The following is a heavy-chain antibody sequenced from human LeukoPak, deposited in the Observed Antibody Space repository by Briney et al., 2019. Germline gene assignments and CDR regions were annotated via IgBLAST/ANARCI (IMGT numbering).Heavy chain of an antibody. CDR2: ISYDGSNK. V-gene: IGHV3-30-3*01. Sequence: GGSLRLSCAASGFTFSSYAMHWVRQAPGKGLEWVAVISYDGSNKYYADSVKGRFTISRDNSKNTLYLQMNSLRAEDTAVYYCARALQDDPYSSSRSSWFDPWGQGTLVTVSS. J-gene: IGHJ5*02. CDR3: ARALQDDPYSSSRSSWFDP. CDR1: GFTFSSYA. D-gene: IGHD6-13*01.